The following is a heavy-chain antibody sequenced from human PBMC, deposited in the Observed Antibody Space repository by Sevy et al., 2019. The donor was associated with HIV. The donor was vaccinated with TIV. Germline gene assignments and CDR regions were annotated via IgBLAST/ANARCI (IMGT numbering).Heavy chain of an antibody. D-gene: IGHD3-22*01. V-gene: IGHV3-23*01. CDR3: AKDVVGGYYDSSGYSDH. J-gene: IGHJ4*02. CDR2: INSGVGST. CDR1: GFTFTEFV. Sequence: GGSLRLSCAASGFTFTEFVMSWVRQSPGKGLEWVSTINSGVGSTNYADSVKGRFTISRDNSQNTLDLQMNSLRAEDTAVYYCAKDVVGGYYDSSGYSDHWGQGTLVTVSS.